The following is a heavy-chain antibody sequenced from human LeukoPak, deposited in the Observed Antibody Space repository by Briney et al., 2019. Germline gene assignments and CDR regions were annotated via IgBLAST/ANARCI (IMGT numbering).Heavy chain of an antibody. CDR1: GGSISSYY. CDR2: IYYSGST. J-gene: IGHJ4*02. V-gene: IGHV4-59*01. Sequence: PSETLSLTCTVSGGSISSYYWSWLRQPPGKGLEWIGYIYYSGSTNYNPSLKSRVTISVDASKNQFSLKLSSVTAADTAVYYCARALAVAGTSGDLDYWGQGTLVTVSS. CDR3: ARALAVAGTSGDLDY. D-gene: IGHD6-19*01.